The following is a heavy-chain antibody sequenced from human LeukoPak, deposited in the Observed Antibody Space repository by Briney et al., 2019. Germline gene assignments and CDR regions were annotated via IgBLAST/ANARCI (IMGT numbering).Heavy chain of an antibody. CDR3: ARETTQSMYSSGWYAHFDY. D-gene: IGHD6-19*01. CDR2: IYHSGIT. Sequence: SETLSLTCTVSGYSIRSGFYWGWIRQPPGKGLEWIGNIYHSGITYYTPSLKSRVTISVDTSKNQFYLKLSSVTAADTAVYYCARETTQSMYSSGWYAHFDYWGQGTLVTVSS. J-gene: IGHJ4*02. CDR1: GYSIRSGFY. V-gene: IGHV4-38-2*02.